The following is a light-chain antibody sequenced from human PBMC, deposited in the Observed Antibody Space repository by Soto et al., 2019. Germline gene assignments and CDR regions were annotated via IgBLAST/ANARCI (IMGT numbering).Light chain of an antibody. CDR3: SSYTSSSPYV. V-gene: IGLV2-14*01. Sequence: QSVLTQPASVSGSPGQSITISCTGTSSDVGGYNYVSWYQQHPGNTPKLIIFDVNNRPSGVSNRFSASKSGSTASLTIAGLQAEDEADYYCSSYTSSSPYVFGTGTKLTVL. CDR1: SSDVGGYNY. CDR2: DVN. J-gene: IGLJ1*01.